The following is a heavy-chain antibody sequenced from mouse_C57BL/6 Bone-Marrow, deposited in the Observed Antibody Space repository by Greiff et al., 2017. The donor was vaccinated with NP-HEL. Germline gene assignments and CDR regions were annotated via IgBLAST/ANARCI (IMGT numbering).Heavy chain of an antibody. CDR3: AREEIIYDGYHWYFDV. CDR2: INPSNGGT. V-gene: IGHV1-53*01. CDR1: GYTFTSYW. Sequence: QVQLQQPGTELVKPGASVKLSCKASGYTFTSYWMHWVKQRPGQGLEWIGNINPSNGGTNYNEKFKSKATLTVDKSSSTAYMQLSSLTSEDSAVYYCAREEIIYDGYHWYFDVWGTGTTVTVSS. J-gene: IGHJ1*03. D-gene: IGHD2-3*01.